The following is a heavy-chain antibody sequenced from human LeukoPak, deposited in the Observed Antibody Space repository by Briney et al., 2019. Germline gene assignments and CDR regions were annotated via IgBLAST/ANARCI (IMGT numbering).Heavy chain of an antibody. Sequence: GGSLRLSCAASGFTFSSYAMHWVRQAPGKGLECVAVISYDGSNKYYADSVKGRFTISRDNSKNTLYLQMNSLRAEDTAVYYCARDPHIVVVPAAYFDYWGQGTLVTVSS. J-gene: IGHJ4*02. CDR2: ISYDGSNK. CDR3: ARDPHIVVVPAAYFDY. V-gene: IGHV3-30*04. D-gene: IGHD2-2*01. CDR1: GFTFSSYA.